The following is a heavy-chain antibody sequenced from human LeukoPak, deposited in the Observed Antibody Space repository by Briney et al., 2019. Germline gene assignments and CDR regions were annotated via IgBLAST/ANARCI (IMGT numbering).Heavy chain of an antibody. CDR2: IKQDGSEK. CDR1: GFTFSSYW. J-gene: IGHJ4*02. CDR3: AKHGSSGWYQPFDY. D-gene: IGHD6-19*01. V-gene: IGHV3-7*03. Sequence: GRSLRLSCTASGFTFSSYWMSWVRQAPGKGLEWVANIKQDGSEKYYVDSVKGRFTISRDNAKNSLSLQMSSLRAEDTAVYYCAKHGSSGWYQPFDYWGQGILVIVSS.